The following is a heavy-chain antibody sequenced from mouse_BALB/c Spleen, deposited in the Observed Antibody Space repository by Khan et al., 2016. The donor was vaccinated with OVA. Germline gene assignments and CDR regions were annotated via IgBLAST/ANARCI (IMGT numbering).Heavy chain of an antibody. V-gene: IGHV1-7*01. D-gene: IGHD1-1*01. CDR1: GYTFSTYW. Sequence: QVQLQQSGAELAKPGASVKMSCKASGYTFSTYWMHWVKQRPGQGLEWIGYFNPSTDYADFNQKFKDKATLTADKSSSTAFMQLSSLTSEDSAVYYCTRLGSYYGSTFVFWRQGTTLPVSS. J-gene: IGHJ2*01. CDR3: TRLGSYYGSTFVF. CDR2: FNPSTDYA.